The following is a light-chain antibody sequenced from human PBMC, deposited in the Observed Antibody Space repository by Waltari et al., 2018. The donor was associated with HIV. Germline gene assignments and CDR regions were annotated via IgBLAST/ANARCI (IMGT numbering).Light chain of an antibody. J-gene: IGLJ3*02. V-gene: IGLV1-44*01. Sequence: QSVVTQPPSASGTPGQRVTMSCSGSASNIGGNTVNWYQHLPQTAPKLLIYNNDERPSGVPDRFSSFKAGTSASLDISGLQSEDEADYYCATWDDGRSGWVFGGGTKLTVL. CDR1: ASNIGGNT. CDR2: NND. CDR3: ATWDDGRSGWV.